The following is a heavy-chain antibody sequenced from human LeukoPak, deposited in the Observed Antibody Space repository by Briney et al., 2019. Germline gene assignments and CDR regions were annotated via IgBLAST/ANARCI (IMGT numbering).Heavy chain of an antibody. CDR1: GGSISSSSYY. CDR2: IKQDGSEK. V-gene: IGHV3-7*01. D-gene: IGHD3-3*01. CDR3: ARDIASDYDFWSGYSIDY. Sequence: ETLSLTCTVSGGSISSSSYYWGWIRQPPGKGLEWVANIKQDGSEKYYVDSVKGRFTISRDNAKNSLYPQMNSLRAEDTAVYYCARDIASDYDFWSGYSIDYWGQGTLVTVSS. J-gene: IGHJ4*02.